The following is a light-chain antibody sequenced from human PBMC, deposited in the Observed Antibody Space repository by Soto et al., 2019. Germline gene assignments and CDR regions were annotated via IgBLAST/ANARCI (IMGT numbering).Light chain of an antibody. J-gene: IGKJ2*01. CDR1: QSISSY. V-gene: IGKV1-39*01. CDR2: AAS. Sequence: DIQMTQSPSSLSASVGDIVTITCRASQSISSYLNWYQQKPGKAPKLLIYAASSLQSGVPSRFSGSGSGTDFTLTISRLQPEDFATYYCQQSYSIFMYTFGQGTKLEIK. CDR3: QQSYSIFMYT.